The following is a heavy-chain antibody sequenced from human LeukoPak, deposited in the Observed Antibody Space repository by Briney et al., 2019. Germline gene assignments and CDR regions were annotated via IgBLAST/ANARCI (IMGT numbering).Heavy chain of an antibody. CDR2: INHSGST. D-gene: IGHD4-17*01. V-gene: IGHV4-34*01. J-gene: IGHJ4*02. CDR1: GFTFSSYW. CDR3: ARRRRTVTAYYFDY. Sequence: NPGGSLRLSCAASGFTFSSYWMSWVRQPPGKGLEWIGEINHSGSTNYNPSLKSRVTISVDTSKNQFSLKLSSVTAADTAVYYCARRRRTVTAYYFDYWGQGTLVTVSS.